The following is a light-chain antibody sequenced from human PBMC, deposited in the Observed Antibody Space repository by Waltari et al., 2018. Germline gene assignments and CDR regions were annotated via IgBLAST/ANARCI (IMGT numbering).Light chain of an antibody. J-gene: IGLJ1*01. CDR1: NNNVASEG. Sequence: QAGLTQPPSVSKALRQTATLTCTGNNNNVASEGAAWLQQHQVHPPKLLFYRNNNRPSGISDRFFAFRSGDTSSLTITALQPEDEADYYCSTWDDSLKTYVIGPGTKVTVL. CDR2: RNN. V-gene: IGLV10-54*04. CDR3: STWDDSLKTYV.